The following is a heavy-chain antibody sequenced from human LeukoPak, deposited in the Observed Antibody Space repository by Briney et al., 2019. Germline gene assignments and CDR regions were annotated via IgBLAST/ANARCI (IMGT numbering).Heavy chain of an antibody. V-gene: IGHV4-59*01. Sequence: SETLSLTCAVYGGSFSGYYWSWIRQPPGKGLEWIGYIYYSGSTNYNPSLKSRVTISVDTSKNQFSLKLSSVTAADTAVYYCVTYYYDSSGYYDYWGQGTLVTVSS. CDR3: VTYYYDSSGYYDY. CDR1: GGSFSGYY. CDR2: IYYSGST. J-gene: IGHJ4*02. D-gene: IGHD3-22*01.